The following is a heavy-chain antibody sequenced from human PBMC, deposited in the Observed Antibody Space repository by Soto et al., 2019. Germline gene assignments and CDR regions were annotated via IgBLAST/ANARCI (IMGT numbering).Heavy chain of an antibody. CDR2: IYYSGTS. CDR3: ARLHCDSPNCVPLDP. D-gene: IGHD2-2*01. CDR1: GGSISDDTYY. J-gene: IGHJ5*02. Sequence: QLQLQESGPGLVKPSETLSLTCIVSGGSISDDTYYWGWIRQPPGKGLEWIGSIYYSGTSSYNPSLKSRVTMSVDTSKKQLSLRLSSVTAADTAVYYCARLHCDSPNCVPLDPWGQGTLVIVSS. V-gene: IGHV4-39*01.